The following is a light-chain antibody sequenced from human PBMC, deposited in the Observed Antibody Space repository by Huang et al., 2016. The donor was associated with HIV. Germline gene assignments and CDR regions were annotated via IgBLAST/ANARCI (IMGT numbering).Light chain of an antibody. CDR3: QQYYSYRT. V-gene: IGKV1-8*01. CDR2: AAS. CDR1: QDINNF. Sequence: AIRMTQSPSSLSASTGDRVNITCRASQDINNFLAWYQQKPGKAPILLIYAASILETGVPSRFSGIGSGTEFNLSISCLQSEDFATYYCQQYYSYRTFGQGTQVEIK. J-gene: IGKJ1*01.